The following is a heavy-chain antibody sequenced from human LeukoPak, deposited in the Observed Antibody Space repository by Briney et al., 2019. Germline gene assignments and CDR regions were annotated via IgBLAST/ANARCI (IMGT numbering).Heavy chain of an antibody. CDR2: IRYDGSNK. J-gene: IGHJ6*03. D-gene: IGHD2-15*01. V-gene: IGHV3-30*02. Sequence: PGGSLRLSCAASGFTFSSYGMHWVRQAPGKGLEWVAFIRYDGSNKYYADSVKGRFTISRDNSKNTLYLQMNSLRAEDTAVYYCARKVCSGGSCYPAGYMDVWGKGTTVTISS. CDR3: ARKVCSGGSCYPAGYMDV. CDR1: GFTFSSYG.